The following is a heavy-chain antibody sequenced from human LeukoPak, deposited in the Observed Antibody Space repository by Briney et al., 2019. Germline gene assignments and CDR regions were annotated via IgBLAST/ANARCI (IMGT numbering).Heavy chain of an antibody. V-gene: IGHV4-59*01. J-gene: IGHJ4*02. CDR1: GGSISSYY. CDR2: IYYSGST. CDR3: ARGSRYGDYDY. Sequence: ETLSLTCTVSGGSISSYYWSWIRQPPGKGLEWIGYIYYSGSTNYSPSLKSRVTISVDTSENQFSLKLSSVTAADTAVYYCARGSRYGDYDYWGQGTLVTVSS. D-gene: IGHD4-17*01.